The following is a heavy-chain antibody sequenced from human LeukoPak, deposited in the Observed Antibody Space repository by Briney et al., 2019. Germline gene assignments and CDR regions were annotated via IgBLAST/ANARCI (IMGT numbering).Heavy chain of an antibody. CDR1: GGSISSSSFF. V-gene: IGHV4-39*01. CDR2: IYYSGST. Sequence: SETLSLTCTVSGGSISSSSFFWGWIRQPPEKGLEWIGSIYYSGSTYYNPSLNSRVTMSVDTSKNQFSLKLSSVTAADTAAYYCARRGGIIRGVASYYYMDVWGKGTTVTVSS. D-gene: IGHD3-10*01. J-gene: IGHJ6*03. CDR3: ARRGGIIRGVASYYYMDV.